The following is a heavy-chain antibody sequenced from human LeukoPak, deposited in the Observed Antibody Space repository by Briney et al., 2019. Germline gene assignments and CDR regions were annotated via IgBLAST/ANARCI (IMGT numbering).Heavy chain of an antibody. CDR2: NGGSSGSK. CDR3: AKRKDLGYCSSTSCYYYFDY. J-gene: IGHJ4*02. Sequence: GGSLRLSCVASGFTFNNYAMSWVRQAPGKGLEWVSANGGSSGSKYYADSVKGRFTVSRDNSKNTLYLQMNSLRAEDTAIYYCAKRKDLGYCSSTSCYYYFDYWGQGTLVTVSS. D-gene: IGHD2-2*01. CDR1: GFTFNNYA. V-gene: IGHV3-23*01.